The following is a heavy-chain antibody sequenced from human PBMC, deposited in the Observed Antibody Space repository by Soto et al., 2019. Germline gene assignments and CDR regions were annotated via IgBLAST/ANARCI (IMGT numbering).Heavy chain of an antibody. Sequence: PGGSLRLSCAASGFTFSSYAMHWVRQAPGKGLEYVSAISSNGGSTYYANSVKGRFTISRDNSKNTLYLQMGSLRAEDMAVYYCARGSRPAAPVCPFDYWGQGTLVTVSS. V-gene: IGHV3-64*01. CDR3: ARGSRPAAPVCPFDY. CDR2: ISSNGGST. J-gene: IGHJ4*02. D-gene: IGHD2-2*01. CDR1: GFTFSSYA.